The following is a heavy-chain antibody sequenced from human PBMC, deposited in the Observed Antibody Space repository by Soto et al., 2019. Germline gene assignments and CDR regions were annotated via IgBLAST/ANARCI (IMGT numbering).Heavy chain of an antibody. CDR3: ARDRCSGGSCYSVDY. D-gene: IGHD2-15*01. V-gene: IGHV3-21*01. CDR2: ISTTSNFI. J-gene: IGHJ4*02. CDR1: GFTFSSYS. Sequence: GGSLRLSCVASGFTFSSYSMNWVRQAPGKGLEWVSSISTTSNFIYYADSVKGRFTISRDNAKNSLYLQMNSLRAEDTAVYSCARDRCSGGSCYSVDYWGQGTLVTVSS.